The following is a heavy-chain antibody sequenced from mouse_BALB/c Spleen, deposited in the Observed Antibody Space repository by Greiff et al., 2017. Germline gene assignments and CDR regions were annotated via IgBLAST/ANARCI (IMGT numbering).Heavy chain of an antibody. V-gene: IGHV3-2*02. Sequence: EVQLQQSGPGLVKPSQSLSLTCTVTGYSITSDYAWNWIRQFPGNKLEWMGYISYSGSTSYNPSLKSRISITRDTSKNQFFLQLNSVTTEDTATYYCARSTTADWYFDVWGAGTTVTVSS. CDR3: ARSTTADWYFDV. CDR1: GYSITSDYA. CDR2: ISYSGST. J-gene: IGHJ1*01. D-gene: IGHD1-2*01.